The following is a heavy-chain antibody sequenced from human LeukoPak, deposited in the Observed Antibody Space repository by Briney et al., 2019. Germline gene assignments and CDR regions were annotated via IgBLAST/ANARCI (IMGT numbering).Heavy chain of an antibody. CDR1: GGSPSSGGYY. V-gene: IGHV4-31*03. CDR2: IYYSGST. D-gene: IGHD3-10*01. J-gene: IGHJ4*02. CDR3: ARGWFGEFNFDY. Sequence: PSETLSLTCTVSGGSPSSGGYYWSWIRHHPGKGLEWIGYIYYSGSTYNNPSPKRRGTLSVYTSKNQFSLKLSSVTAADTAGYYCARGWFGEFNFDYWGQGTLVTVSS.